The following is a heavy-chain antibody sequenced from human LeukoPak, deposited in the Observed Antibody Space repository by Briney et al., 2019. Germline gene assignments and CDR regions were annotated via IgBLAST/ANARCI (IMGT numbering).Heavy chain of an antibody. D-gene: IGHD6-13*01. J-gene: IGHJ4*02. Sequence: GRSLRLSCAASGFTFSSYAMHWVRQAPGKGLGWVAVISYDGSNKYYADSVKGRFTISRDNSKNTLYLQMNSLRAEDTAVYYCARVGIAAAGNFDYWGQGTLVTVSS. CDR2: ISYDGSNK. V-gene: IGHV3-30*04. CDR1: GFTFSSYA. CDR3: ARVGIAAAGNFDY.